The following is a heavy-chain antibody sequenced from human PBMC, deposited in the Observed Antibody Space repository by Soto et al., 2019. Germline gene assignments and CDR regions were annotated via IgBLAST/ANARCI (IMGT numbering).Heavy chain of an antibody. CDR3: ARDGGRWLQFGWYFDL. D-gene: IGHD5-12*01. Sequence: QVQLVESGGGVVQPGRSLRLSCAASGFTFSSYAMHWVRQAPGKGLEWVAVISYDGSNKYYADSVKGRFTISRDNSKNXLYLQMNSLRAEDTAVYYCARDGGRWLQFGWYFDLWGRGTLVTVSS. CDR1: GFTFSSYA. V-gene: IGHV3-30-3*01. CDR2: ISYDGSNK. J-gene: IGHJ2*01.